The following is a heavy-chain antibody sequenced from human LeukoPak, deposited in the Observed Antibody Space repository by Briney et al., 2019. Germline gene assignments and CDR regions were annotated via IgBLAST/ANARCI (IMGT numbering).Heavy chain of an antibody. D-gene: IGHD4-17*01. CDR2: LNPSGST. Sequence: PSETLSLTCTVSGGSISSSDYYWCWIRQSAGKGLEWIGRLNPSGSTYYNPSLNSRLTLSLDPSESQFSLKLSSVTAADTALYYCARGRPYGDYFDSWAQGTLVTVSS. J-gene: IGHJ4*02. V-gene: IGHV4-61*02. CDR3: ARGRPYGDYFDS. CDR1: GGSISSSDYY.